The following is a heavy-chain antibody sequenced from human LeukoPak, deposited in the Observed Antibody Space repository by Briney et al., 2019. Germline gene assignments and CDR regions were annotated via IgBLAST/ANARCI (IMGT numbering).Heavy chain of an antibody. CDR3: ARVTARSIDY. V-gene: IGHV3-72*01. D-gene: IGHD2-21*02. Sequence: GGSLRLSCRAYGFSFRDYYMDWVRQAPGKGLEWVGRIRNKANKYITDYAASVEGRFTISRDDSKNSLSLQMRSLKTGDTAVYYCARVTARSIDYWGQGTLVTVSS. CDR2: IRNKANKYIT. J-gene: IGHJ4*02. CDR1: GFSFRDYY.